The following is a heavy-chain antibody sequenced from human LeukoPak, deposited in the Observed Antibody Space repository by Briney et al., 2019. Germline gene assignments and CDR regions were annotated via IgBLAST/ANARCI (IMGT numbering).Heavy chain of an antibody. CDR1: GGSVSSGSYY. D-gene: IGHD5-24*01. V-gene: IGHV4-61*01. Sequence: SETLSLTCTVSGGSVSSGSYYWSWIRQPPGKGLEWIGYIYYSGSTNYNPSLKSRVTISVDTSKNQFSLKLSSVTAADTAVYYCAGGGDGYQTRFDYWGQGTLLTVSS. J-gene: IGHJ4*02. CDR3: AGGGDGYQTRFDY. CDR2: IYYSGST.